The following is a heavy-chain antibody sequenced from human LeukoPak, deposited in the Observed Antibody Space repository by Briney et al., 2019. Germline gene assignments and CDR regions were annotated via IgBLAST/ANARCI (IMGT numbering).Heavy chain of an antibody. CDR1: GFTFSSYA. V-gene: IGHV3-23*01. CDR3: AKKREIAVAADFDY. D-gene: IGHD6-19*01. CDR2: ISGSGGST. J-gene: IGHJ4*02. Sequence: PGGSLRLSGAASGFTFSSYAMSWVRQAPGKGLEWVSAISGSGGSTYYADSVKGRFTISRDNSKNTLYLQMNSLRAEDTAVYYCAKKREIAVAADFDYWGQGTLVTVSS.